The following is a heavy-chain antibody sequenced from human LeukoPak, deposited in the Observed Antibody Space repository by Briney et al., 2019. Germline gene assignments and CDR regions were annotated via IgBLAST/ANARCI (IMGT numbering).Heavy chain of an antibody. J-gene: IGHJ4*02. V-gene: IGHV3-30*02. D-gene: IGHD3-3*01. CDR2: IRYDGSNK. CDR3: AKGADYDFWSGSSQFDY. Sequence: PGGSLRLSCAASGFTFSSYGMHWVRQAPGKGLEWVAFIRYDGSNKYYADSVKGRFTISRDNSKNTLYLQMNSLRAEDTAVYYCAKGADYDFWSGSSQFDYWGQGTLVTVSS. CDR1: GFTFSSYG.